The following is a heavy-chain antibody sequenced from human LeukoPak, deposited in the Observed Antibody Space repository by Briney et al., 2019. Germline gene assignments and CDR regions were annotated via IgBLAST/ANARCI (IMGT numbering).Heavy chain of an antibody. CDR1: AGSINSSTSY. CDR2: IFYSGST. CDR3: ARVFQSSHFDS. V-gene: IGHV4-39*07. J-gene: IGHJ4*02. Sequence: SETLSLTCTVSAGSINSSTSYWAWVRQPPGKGLEWIGTIFYSGSTYCNPSLKSRVTISLYSSKNHFSLKLKSVTAADSAIYYCARVFQSSHFDSWGQGTLATVSS.